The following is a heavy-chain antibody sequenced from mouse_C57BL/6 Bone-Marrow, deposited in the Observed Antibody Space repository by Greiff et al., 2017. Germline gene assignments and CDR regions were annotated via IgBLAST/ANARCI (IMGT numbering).Heavy chain of an antibody. D-gene: IGHD1-1*01. J-gene: IGHJ1*03. Sequence: QVQLQQPGAELVKPGASVKLSCKASGYTFTSYWMHWVKQRPGQGLEWIGMIHPNSGSTNYNEKFKSKATLTVDKSSSTAYMQLSSLTSEDSAVYDCAKGYYYCSRDGYFDFGCTGTTVTVSS. V-gene: IGHV1-64*01. CDR3: AKGYYYCSRDGYFDF. CDR2: IHPNSGST. CDR1: GYTFTSYW.